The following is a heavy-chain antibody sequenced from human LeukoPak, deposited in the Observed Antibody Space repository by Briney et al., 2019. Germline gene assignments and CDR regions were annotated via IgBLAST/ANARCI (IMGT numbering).Heavy chain of an antibody. CDR2: IIPIFGTA. V-gene: IGHV1-69*01. Sequence: ASVKVSCKASGGTFSSYAISWVRQAPGQGLEWMGGIIPIFGTASYAQKFQGRVTITADESTSTAYMELSSLRSEDTAVYYCAREMLFYFDYWGQGTLVTVSS. D-gene: IGHD2-21*01. J-gene: IGHJ4*02. CDR3: AREMLFYFDY. CDR1: GGTFSSYA.